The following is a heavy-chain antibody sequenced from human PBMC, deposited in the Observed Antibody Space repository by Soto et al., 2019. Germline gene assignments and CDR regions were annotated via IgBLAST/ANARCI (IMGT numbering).Heavy chain of an antibody. Sequence: GGSLRLSCAASGFTFSSYSMNWVRQAPGKGLEWVSSISSSSSYIYYADSVKGRFTISRDNAKNSLYLQMNSLRAEDTAVYYCANITMVRGAPDYWGQGTLVTVSS. J-gene: IGHJ4*02. CDR1: GFTFSSYS. CDR2: ISSSSSYI. D-gene: IGHD3-10*01. V-gene: IGHV3-21*01. CDR3: ANITMVRGAPDY.